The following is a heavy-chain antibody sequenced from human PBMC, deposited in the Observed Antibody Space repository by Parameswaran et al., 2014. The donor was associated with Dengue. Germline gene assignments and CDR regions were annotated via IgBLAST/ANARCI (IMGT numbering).Heavy chain of an antibody. V-gene: IGHV3-23*01. D-gene: IGHD2-2*01. CDR3: ARLPRSYIVVVPAAPHFDY. CDR1: GFTFSSYA. Sequence: GSLRLSCAASGFTFSSYAMSWVRQAPGKGLEWVSAISGSGGSTYYADSVKGRFTISRDNSKNTLYLQMNSLRAEDTAVYYCARLPRSYIVVVPAAPHFDYWGQGTLVTVSS. CDR2: ISGSGGST. J-gene: IGHJ4*02.